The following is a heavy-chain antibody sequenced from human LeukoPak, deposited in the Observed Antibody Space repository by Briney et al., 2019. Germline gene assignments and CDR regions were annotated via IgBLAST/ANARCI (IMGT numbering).Heavy chain of an antibody. CDR1: GGSISSSSYY. J-gene: IGHJ4*02. D-gene: IGHD6-13*01. CDR2: IYSSGST. Sequence: PSETLSLTCTVSGGSISSSSYYWGWIRQPPGKGLEWIGRIYSSGSTNYNPSLKSRVTMSVDTSKNQFSLKLSSVTAADTAVYYCAASSSSLYYFDYWGQGTLVTVSS. V-gene: IGHV4-61*05. CDR3: AASSSSLYYFDY.